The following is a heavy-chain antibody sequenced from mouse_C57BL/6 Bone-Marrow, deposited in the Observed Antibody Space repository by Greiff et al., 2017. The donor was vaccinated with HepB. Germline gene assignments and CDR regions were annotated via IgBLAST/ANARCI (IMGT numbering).Heavy chain of an antibody. V-gene: IGHV14-4*01. D-gene: IGHD1-1*01. CDR1: GFNIKDDY. CDR2: IDPENGDT. Sequence: EVQLQQSGAELVRPGASVKLSCTASGFNIKDDYMHWVKQRPEQGLEWIGWIDPENGDTEYASKFQGKATITADTSSSTAYLQLSSLTSEDTAVYYCTSYYGSSFAWFAYWGQGTLVTVSA. J-gene: IGHJ3*01. CDR3: TSYYGSSFAWFAY.